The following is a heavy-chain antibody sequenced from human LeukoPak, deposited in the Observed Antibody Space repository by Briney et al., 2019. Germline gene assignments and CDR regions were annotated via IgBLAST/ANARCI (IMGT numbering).Heavy chain of an antibody. V-gene: IGHV1-69*01. CDR3: AREDCSVVGCYSGGTKGWFDP. J-gene: IGHJ5*02. Sequence: ASVKVSCKASGGTFTSYGISWVRQAPGQGLEWMGGIIPFFGTANYAQEFQGRVIITADESTSTAYMELSSLRSEDTAVYFCAREDCSVVGCYSGGTKGWFDPWGQGTLVTVSS. CDR1: GGTFTSYG. D-gene: IGHD2-15*01. CDR2: IIPFFGTA.